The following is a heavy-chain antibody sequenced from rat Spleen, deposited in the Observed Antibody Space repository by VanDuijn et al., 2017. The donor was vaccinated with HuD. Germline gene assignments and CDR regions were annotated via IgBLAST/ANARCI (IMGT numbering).Heavy chain of an antibody. CDR2: IWGDGNT. CDR1: GFSLTNYH. CDR3: VRDHGYSSYEVWFTY. V-gene: IGHV2-32*01. D-gene: IGHD1-2*01. Sequence: QVQLKESGPGLVKPSETLSLTCTVSGFSLTNYHVSWIRQPPGKGLEWMAIIWGDGNTAFNPTLSSRLRINRDTSKSQDFLKMSSLQTEDTATYYCVRDHGYSSYEVWFTYWGQGTLVTVSS. J-gene: IGHJ3*01.